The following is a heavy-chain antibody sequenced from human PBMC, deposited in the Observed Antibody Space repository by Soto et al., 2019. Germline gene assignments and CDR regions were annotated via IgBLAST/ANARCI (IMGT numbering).Heavy chain of an antibody. CDR1: GGTIRSYA. D-gene: IGHD3-9*01. Sequence: GASVKVSCKASGGTIRSYAISWVRQAPGQRLEWMGGIIPIFGTANYAQKFQGRVTITADESTSTAYMELSSLRSEDTAVYYCARDYYDIWTGYRNPATLDYWGQRTLVTVSS. CDR3: ARDYYDIWTGYRNPATLDY. J-gene: IGHJ4*02. V-gene: IGHV1-69*13. CDR2: IIPIFGTA.